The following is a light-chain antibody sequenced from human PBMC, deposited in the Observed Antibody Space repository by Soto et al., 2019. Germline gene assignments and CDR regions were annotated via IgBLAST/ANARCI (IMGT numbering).Light chain of an antibody. V-gene: IGLV2-8*01. J-gene: IGLJ2*01. CDR2: EVS. CDR3: SSYAVSNNFDVV. Sequence: QSALTQPPSASGSPVQSVTISCTVTSSDVGGYNYVYWYQQHPGKAPKLMIYEVSKWPSGVPDRFSGSKSGNTASLTVSGLQAEEEADYYCSSYAVSNNFDVVLGGGTKLTLL. CDR1: SSDVGGYNY.